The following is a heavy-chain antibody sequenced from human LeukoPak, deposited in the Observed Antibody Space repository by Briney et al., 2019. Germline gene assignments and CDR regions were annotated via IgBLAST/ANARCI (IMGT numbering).Heavy chain of an antibody. J-gene: IGHJ5*02. CDR2: INHSGST. V-gene: IGHV4-34*01. Sequence: KPSETLSLTCAVYGGSFSGYYCSWIRQPPGKGLEWIGEINHSGSTNYNPSLKSRVTISVDTSKNQFSLKLSSVTAADTAVYYCASASSTSGWDWFDPWGQGTLVTVSS. D-gene: IGHD2-2*01. CDR3: ASASSTSGWDWFDP. CDR1: GGSFSGYY.